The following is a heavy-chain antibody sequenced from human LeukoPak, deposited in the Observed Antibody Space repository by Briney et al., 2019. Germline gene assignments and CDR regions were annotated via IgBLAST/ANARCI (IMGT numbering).Heavy chain of an antibody. V-gene: IGHV4-61*02. CDR2: IYTSGST. CDR3: ARDSQVYSSGWSYYYYYMDV. CDR1: GGSISSGSYY. J-gene: IGHJ6*03. D-gene: IGHD6-19*01. Sequence: PSQTLSLTCTVSGGSISSGSYYWSWIRQPAGKGLEWIGRIYTSGSTNYNPSLKSRVTISVDTSKNQFSLKLSSVTAADTAVYYCARDSQVYSSGWSYYYYYMDVWGKGTTVTVSS.